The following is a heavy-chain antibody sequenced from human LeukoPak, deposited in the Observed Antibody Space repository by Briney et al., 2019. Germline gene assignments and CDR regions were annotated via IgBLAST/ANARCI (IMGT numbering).Heavy chain of an antibody. CDR2: IYTSGST. V-gene: IGHV4-61*02. D-gene: IGHD3-3*01. CDR1: GGSISSGSYY. CDR3: AASAYDFWSGYYDDY. Sequence: PSETLSLTCTVSGGSISSGSYYWSWIRQPAGKGLEWIGRIYTSGSTNYNPSLKSRVTISVGTSKNQFSLKLSSVTAADTAVYYCAASAYDFWSGYYDDYWGQGTLVTVSS. J-gene: IGHJ4*02.